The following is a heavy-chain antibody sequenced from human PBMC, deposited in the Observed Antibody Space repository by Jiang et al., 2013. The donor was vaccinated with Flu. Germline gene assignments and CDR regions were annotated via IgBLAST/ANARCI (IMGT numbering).Heavy chain of an antibody. V-gene: IGHV3-23*05. CDR3: AKIRWLQTSPHFDY. D-gene: IGHD5-24*01. CDR1: GFAFKNYA. CDR2: LGSSGNGA. J-gene: IGHJ4*02. Sequence: QLLEVWGRLVXPGGSLRISCAASGFAFKNYAMAWVRQAPGKGLEWVSLLGSSGNGAFYGDSVKGRFTISRDSSKNTLYLEMDSLRADDTAVYHCAKIRWLQTSPHFDYWGQGTQVTVSS.